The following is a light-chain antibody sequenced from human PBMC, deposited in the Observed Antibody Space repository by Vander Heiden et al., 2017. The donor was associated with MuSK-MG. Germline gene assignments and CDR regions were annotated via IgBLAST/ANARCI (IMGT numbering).Light chain of an antibody. Sequence: QSVLTQPPSVSAAPGHKVTISCSGSSSNIGNNYASWYQHLPGTAPKLLIYDNNKRPSGIPDRFSGSRSGTSATLDITGLQTGDEADYYCGTWDSSLSEGVFGGGTKLTVL. CDR1: SSNIGNNY. J-gene: IGLJ3*02. CDR2: DNN. V-gene: IGLV1-51*01. CDR3: GTWDSSLSEGV.